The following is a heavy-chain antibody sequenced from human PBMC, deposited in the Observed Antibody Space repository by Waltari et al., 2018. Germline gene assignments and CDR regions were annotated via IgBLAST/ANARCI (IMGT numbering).Heavy chain of an antibody. CDR1: GFSLSNYG. D-gene: IGHD3-10*01. V-gene: IGHV3-33*03. CDR2: TWSDGSVE. Sequence: QVQLVESGGGVVQPGKSLSLSCVASGFSLSNYGMHWVRQTPGRGLEWVALTWSDGSVEYYADSVRGRFTVSRDNSKNILYLDMDSLRVDDTATYYCAKDAFGNTYLDYWGQGTLVTVSS. CDR3: AKDAFGNTYLDY. J-gene: IGHJ4*02.